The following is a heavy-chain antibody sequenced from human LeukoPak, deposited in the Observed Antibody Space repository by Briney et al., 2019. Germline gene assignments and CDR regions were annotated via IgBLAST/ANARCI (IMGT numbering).Heavy chain of an antibody. Sequence: SVKVSCKASGGTFSSYAISWVRQAPGQGLEWMGGIIPIFGTANYAQKFQGRVTMTRDMSTSTVYMELSSLRSEDTAVYYCARDRKIAARPGYYFDYWGQGTLVTVSS. CDR1: GGTFSSYA. CDR3: ARDRKIAARPGYYFDY. D-gene: IGHD6-6*01. CDR2: IIPIFGTA. V-gene: IGHV1-69*05. J-gene: IGHJ4*02.